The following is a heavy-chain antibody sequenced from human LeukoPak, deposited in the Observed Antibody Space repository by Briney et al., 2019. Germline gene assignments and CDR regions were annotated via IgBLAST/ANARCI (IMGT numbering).Heavy chain of an antibody. J-gene: IGHJ4*02. CDR2: ISAYNGNT. V-gene: IGHV1-18*01. Sequence: ASVKVSCKASGYTFTSYGISWVRQAPGQGLEWMGWISAYNGNTNYAQKLQGRVTMTTDTSTSTAYIELRSLRSDDTAVYYCARESRHSNSFDYWGQGTLVTVSS. CDR1: GYTFTSYG. CDR3: ARESRHSNSFDY. D-gene: IGHD4-11*01.